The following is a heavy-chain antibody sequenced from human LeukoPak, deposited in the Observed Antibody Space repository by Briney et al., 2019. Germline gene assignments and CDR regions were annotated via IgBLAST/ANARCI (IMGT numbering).Heavy chain of an antibody. V-gene: IGHV4-38-2*02. CDR3: ARTSGSYYYYYYYMDV. Sequence: SETLSLTCTVSGYSISSGYYWGWIRQPPGKGLERIGSIYHSGSTYYNPSLKSRVTISVDTSKNQFSLKLSSVTAADTAVYYCARTSGSYYYYYYYMDVWGKGTTVTVSS. J-gene: IGHJ6*03. CDR1: GYSISSGYY. D-gene: IGHD1-26*01. CDR2: IYHSGST.